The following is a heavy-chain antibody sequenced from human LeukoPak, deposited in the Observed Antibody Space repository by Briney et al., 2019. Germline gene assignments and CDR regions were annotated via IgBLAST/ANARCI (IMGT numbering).Heavy chain of an antibody. CDR3: ARDHYDILTGYHPFDY. CDR2: ISSGGST. CDR1: GFTFNNYA. D-gene: IGHD3-9*01. Sequence: GGSLRLSCAAAGFTFNNYAMSWVRQAPGKGLKWVSGISSGGSTYYADSVKGRFTISRDNSKNTLYLQMNSLRAEDTAVYYCARDHYDILTGYHPFDYWGQGTLVTVSS. V-gene: IGHV3-23*01. J-gene: IGHJ4*02.